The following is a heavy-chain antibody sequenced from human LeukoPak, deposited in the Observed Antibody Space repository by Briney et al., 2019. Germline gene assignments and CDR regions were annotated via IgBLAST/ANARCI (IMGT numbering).Heavy chain of an antibody. J-gene: IGHJ4*02. V-gene: IGHV3-21*01. CDR2: ISSSSSYM. Sequence: GGSLRLSCAASGFTFSSYSMNWVRQAPGKGLEWVSYISSSSSYMYYADSMKGRFTISRDNAKNSLYLQMNSLRAEDTAVYYCARWVCSSTSCYYFDYWGQGTLVIVSS. CDR1: GFTFSSYS. CDR3: ARWVCSSTSCYYFDY. D-gene: IGHD2-2*01.